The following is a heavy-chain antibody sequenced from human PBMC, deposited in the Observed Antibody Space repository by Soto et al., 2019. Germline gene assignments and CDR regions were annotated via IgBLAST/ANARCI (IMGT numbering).Heavy chain of an antibody. V-gene: IGHV1-69*06. CDR2: IIPIFGTA. J-gene: IGHJ6*02. Sequence: QLQLVQSGAEVKKPGSSVKVSCKASGGTFSSYAISWVRQAPGQGLEWMGGIIPIFGTANYAQKFQGRVTITADKSTSTAYMELSSLRSEDTAVYYCATSKYSSGWYVRYYYYGMDVWGQGTTVTVSS. CDR1: GGTFSSYA. CDR3: ATSKYSSGWYVRYYYYGMDV. D-gene: IGHD6-19*01.